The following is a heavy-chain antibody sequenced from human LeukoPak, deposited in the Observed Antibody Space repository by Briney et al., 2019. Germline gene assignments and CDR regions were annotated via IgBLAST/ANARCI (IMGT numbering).Heavy chain of an antibody. CDR3: ARELRSQLVRGGILV. J-gene: IGHJ6*01. Sequence: GGSLSFSCAASGFTFSSYSRNWVRQAPGKGLEWVSTISCTSRYISIADSVRGRFTSSRDNAKNSLYLQMNSRRAEDTAVYYCARELRSQLVRGGILVWGKGAT. CDR2: ISCTSRYI. V-gene: IGHV3-21*01. CDR1: GFTFSSYS. D-gene: IGHD6-13*01.